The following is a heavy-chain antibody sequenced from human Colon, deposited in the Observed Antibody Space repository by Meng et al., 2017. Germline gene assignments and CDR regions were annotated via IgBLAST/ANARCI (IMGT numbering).Heavy chain of an antibody. CDR1: GFTFSSYW. J-gene: IGHJ4*02. CDR3: TRGGVAGSFDY. V-gene: IGHV3-7*01. D-gene: IGHD6-19*01. Sequence: GESLKFSCAASGFTFSSYWMSWVRQAPGKGLEWVAHIKQDGSGEYYVDSVKGRFTISRDNAKNSLSLQMNSLRAEDTAVYYCTRGGVAGSFDYWGQGTLVTVSS. CDR2: IKQDGSGE.